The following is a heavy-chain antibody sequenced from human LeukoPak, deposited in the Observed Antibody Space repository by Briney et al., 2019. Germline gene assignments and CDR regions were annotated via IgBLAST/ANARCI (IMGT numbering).Heavy chain of an antibody. D-gene: IGHD5-24*01. Sequence: PSETLSLTCAVSGYSISSGYYWGWIRQTPGKGLEWIGYIYHGGRTDYNPSLKSRVTISVDTSKNQFSLKLSSVTAADTAVYYCARGVVEMATTPPFDYWGQGTLVTVSS. CDR1: GYSISSGYY. V-gene: IGHV4-38-2*01. J-gene: IGHJ4*02. CDR2: IYHGGRT. CDR3: ARGVVEMATTPPFDY.